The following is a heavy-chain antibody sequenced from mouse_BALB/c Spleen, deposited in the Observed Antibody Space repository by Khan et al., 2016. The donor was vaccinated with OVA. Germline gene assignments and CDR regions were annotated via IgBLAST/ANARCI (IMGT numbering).Heavy chain of an antibody. CDR2: IYTGSGNT. D-gene: IGHD1-1*01. CDR3: ARIDTTSLDV. CDR1: GYTFTDYY. J-gene: IGHJ2*01. V-gene: IGHV1-77*01. Sequence: QVQLKQSGAELARPGASVKLSCKASGYTFTDYYINWVKQRTGQGLEWIGQIYTGSGNTYYNDKLTGKATLTADKSSSTVYMQLSRLTSEDSAVYFCARIDTTSLDVWGQGTTLTLSS.